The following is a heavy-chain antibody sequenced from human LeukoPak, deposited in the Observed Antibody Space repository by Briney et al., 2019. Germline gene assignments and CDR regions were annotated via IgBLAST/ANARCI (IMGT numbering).Heavy chain of an antibody. CDR2: IRYDGSNK. CDR3: ARVAYSSSWYPPFDY. D-gene: IGHD6-13*01. J-gene: IGHJ4*02. Sequence: GGSLRLSCAASGFTFSSYGMHWVRQAPGKGLEWVAFIRYDGSNKYYADSVKGRFTISRDNSKNTLYLRMNSLRAEDTAVYYCARVAYSSSWYPPFDYWGQGTLVTVSS. V-gene: IGHV3-30*02. CDR1: GFTFSSYG.